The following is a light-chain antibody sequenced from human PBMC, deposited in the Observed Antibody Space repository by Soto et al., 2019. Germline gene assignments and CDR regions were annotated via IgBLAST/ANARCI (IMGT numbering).Light chain of an antibody. CDR1: SSNIGSNA. Sequence: QSVLTQPPSASGTPGQRVTISCSESSSNIGSNAVNWYQQLPGTAPTLLIYSNNQRPSGVPDRFSGSKSGTSASLAVNGLQSEDEADYYCAAWDDSLNGPLFGGGTKLTVL. V-gene: IGLV1-44*01. CDR2: SNN. CDR3: AAWDDSLNGPL. J-gene: IGLJ3*02.